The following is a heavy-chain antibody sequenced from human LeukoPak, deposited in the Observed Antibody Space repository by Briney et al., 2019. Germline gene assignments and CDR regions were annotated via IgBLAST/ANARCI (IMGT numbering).Heavy chain of an antibody. V-gene: IGHV3-11*04. J-gene: IGHJ5*02. CDR3: ARGYDFWSGYYTNNWFDP. Sequence: GGSLRLSCAASGFTFSDYYMSWSRQAPGEGLEWVSYISSSGSTIYCADSVKGRFTTSRDNAKNSLYLQMNSLRAEDTAVYYCARGYDFWSGYYTNNWFDPWGQGTLVTVSS. D-gene: IGHD3-3*01. CDR1: GFTFSDYY. CDR2: ISSSGSTI.